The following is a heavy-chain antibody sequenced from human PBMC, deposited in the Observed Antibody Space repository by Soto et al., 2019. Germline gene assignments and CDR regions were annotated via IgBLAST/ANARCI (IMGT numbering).Heavy chain of an antibody. J-gene: IGHJ4*02. D-gene: IGHD3-16*01. V-gene: IGHV4-30-4*01. CDR1: SSSTSSDNY. Sequence: NPSVTLSLTCTLSSSSTSSDNYWIWIRQPPGKGLEWIGHNYYSGNTDYNPSLKSRLAISIDTSKNQFSLKLSSVTAADTAVYFCAREGGESSDGLYYFDSWGQGSLVTVSS. CDR3: AREGGESSDGLYYFDS. CDR2: NYYSGNT.